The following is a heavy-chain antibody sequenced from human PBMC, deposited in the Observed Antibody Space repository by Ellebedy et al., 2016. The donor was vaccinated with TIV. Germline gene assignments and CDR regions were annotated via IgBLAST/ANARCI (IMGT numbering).Heavy chain of an antibody. CDR2: IINDGYDT. CDR3: TKGSRSSRPYYFDS. CDR1: GFTFSSYA. Sequence: GESLKISXAASGFTFSSYAMGWVRQAPGKGLEWVSAIINDGYDTYHADSVKGRFSISRDNSKNTLFLQMNSLGADDTALYYCTKGSRSSRPYYFDSWGQGTLVTVSS. D-gene: IGHD6-6*01. J-gene: IGHJ4*02. V-gene: IGHV3-23*01.